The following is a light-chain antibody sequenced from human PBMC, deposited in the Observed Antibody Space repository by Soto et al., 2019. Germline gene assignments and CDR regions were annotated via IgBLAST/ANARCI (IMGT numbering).Light chain of an antibody. V-gene: IGKV1-9*01. J-gene: IGKJ1*01. CDR3: QQLNSYPWT. CDR2: AAS. CDR1: QGISNY. Sequence: DIQLPQCPSSLSASLGNRVTIPWRASQGISNYLAWYQQKTGKAPKLLIYAASTLQSGVPSRFSGRGYGTDFTLTISSLQPEDFATYYCQQLNSYPWTFCQGTKVDIK.